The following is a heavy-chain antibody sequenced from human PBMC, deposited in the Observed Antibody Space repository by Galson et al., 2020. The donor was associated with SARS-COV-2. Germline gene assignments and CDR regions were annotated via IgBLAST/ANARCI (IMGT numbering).Heavy chain of an antibody. CDR3: ARNGRECSGGICYGAEYFQH. Sequence: GESLKTSCAASGYSFNDYSMSWIRQAPRKGLEWVSDIRSSGNYTIQADSVKSRFTISRDNAKKSQYLQMNSLRAEDTAVYYCARNGRECSGGICYGAEYFQHWGQGTLVIVSS. CDR1: GYSFNDYS. D-gene: IGHD2-15*01. CDR2: IRSSGNYT. J-gene: IGHJ1*01. V-gene: IGHV3-11*06.